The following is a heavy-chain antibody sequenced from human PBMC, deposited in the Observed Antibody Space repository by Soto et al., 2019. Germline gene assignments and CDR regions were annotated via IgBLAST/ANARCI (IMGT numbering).Heavy chain of an antibody. D-gene: IGHD6-13*01. CDR3: ARLQAAAGDNDPTFDY. CDR1: GYSFSNYW. CDR2: IYPGDSET. Sequence: GESLKISCQGSGYSFSNYWIGWVRQMPGKGLEWMGVIYPGDSETNYSPSFQGHVTISADKSISTAYLQWSSLKASDTAMYYCARLQAAAGDNDPTFDYWGQGTLVTVSS. J-gene: IGHJ4*02. V-gene: IGHV5-51*01.